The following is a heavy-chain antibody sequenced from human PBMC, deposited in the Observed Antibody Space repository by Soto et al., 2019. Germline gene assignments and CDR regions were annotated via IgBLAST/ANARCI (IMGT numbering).Heavy chain of an antibody. CDR2: ISSSGSTI. Sequence: PGGSLRLSCAASGFTFSDYYMSWIRQAPGKGLEWVSYISSSGSTIYYADSVKGRFTISRDNAKNSLYLQMNSLRAEDTAVYYCARHIAAADTDFDYWGQGTLVTVSS. CDR3: ARHIAAADTDFDY. V-gene: IGHV3-11*01. CDR1: GFTFSDYY. J-gene: IGHJ4*02. D-gene: IGHD6-13*01.